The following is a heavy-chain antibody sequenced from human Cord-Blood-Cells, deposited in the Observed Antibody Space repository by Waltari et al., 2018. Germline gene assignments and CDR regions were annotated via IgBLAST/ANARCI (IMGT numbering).Heavy chain of an antibody. V-gene: IGHV1-2*04. CDR1: GYTFTGYY. J-gene: IGHJ4*02. CDR3: ARGERAAAGTAGGY. CDR2: INPNSGGT. D-gene: IGHD6-13*01. Sequence: QVQLVQSGAEVKKPGASVKVSCKASGYTFTGYYMHWVRQAPGQGLEWMGWINPNSGGTNDAQKFQGWVTMTRDTSISTAYMELSRLRSDDTAVYYCARGERAAAGTAGGYWGQGTLVTVSS.